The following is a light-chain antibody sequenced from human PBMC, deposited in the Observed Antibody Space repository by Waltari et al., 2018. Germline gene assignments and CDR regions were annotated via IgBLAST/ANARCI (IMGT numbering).Light chain of an antibody. CDR3: SSYAGNCNLVV. V-gene: IGLV2-23*01. CDR1: SSDFGSYNL. CDR2: EAS. J-gene: IGLJ2*01. Sequence: QCALTQPASVSGSPGQSITISCTGTSSDFGSYNLVSWYHQHPGKAPKLMIYEASKRPSGVSNRFSGSKSGNTASLTISGLQAEDEADYYCSSYAGNCNLVVFGGGTKLTVL.